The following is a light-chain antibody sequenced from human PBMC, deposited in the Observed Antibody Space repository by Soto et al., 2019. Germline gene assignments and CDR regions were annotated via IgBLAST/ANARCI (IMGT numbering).Light chain of an antibody. J-gene: IGLJ3*02. CDR3: ASWDDSLNGRL. Sequence: VLTQPPSSSGPPGETGTISCSGSNSNVGSNPVSWYQIVPGAAPKLLIYNNGQRPSGVPARRTASKNGTSASLAISGLQSEDEADYFCASWDDSLNGRLFGGGTKVTVL. CDR2: NNG. V-gene: IGLV1-44*01. CDR1: NSNVGSNP.